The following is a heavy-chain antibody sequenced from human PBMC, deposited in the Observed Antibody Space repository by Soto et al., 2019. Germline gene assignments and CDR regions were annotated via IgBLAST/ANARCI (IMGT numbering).Heavy chain of an antibody. CDR2: ISAYNGNT. CDR3: ARERGAYCGGDCDLYYYYGMDV. V-gene: IGHV1-18*04. CDR1: GYTFTGYY. J-gene: IGHJ6*02. Sequence: ASVKVSCKASGYTFTGYYMHWVRQAPGQGLEWMGWISAYNGNTNYAQKFQGRVTITADESTSTAYMELSSLRSEDTAVYYCARERGAYCGGDCDLYYYYGMDVWGQGTTVTVSS. D-gene: IGHD2-21*02.